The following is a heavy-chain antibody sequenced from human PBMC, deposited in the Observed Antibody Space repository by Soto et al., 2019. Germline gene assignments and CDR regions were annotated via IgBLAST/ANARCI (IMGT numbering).Heavy chain of an antibody. V-gene: IGHV4-31*03. D-gene: IGHD3-10*01. CDR3: ARGVLI. Sequence: QVQLQESGPGLVKPSETLSLTCIVSGGSISGNYCWSWIRQHPGRGLESIGCMSYTGRTYYNPSLKSRATISWDTSKNQFSLKLSAVTAADTALYYCARGVLIWGQGTMVTVSS. CDR1: GGSISGNYC. CDR2: MSYTGRT. J-gene: IGHJ3*02.